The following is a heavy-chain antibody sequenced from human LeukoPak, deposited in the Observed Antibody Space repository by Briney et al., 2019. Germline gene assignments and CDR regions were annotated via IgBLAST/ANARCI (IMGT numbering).Heavy chain of an antibody. CDR1: GGSISSYY. Sequence: PSETLSLTCTVSGGSISSYYWSWIRQPPGKGLEWIGYIYYSGSTNYNPSLKSRVTISVDTSKNQFSLKLSSVTAADTAVYYCARYKYSSSFIDYWGQGTLVTVPS. V-gene: IGHV4-59*01. J-gene: IGHJ4*02. CDR2: IYYSGST. D-gene: IGHD6-13*01. CDR3: ARYKYSSSFIDY.